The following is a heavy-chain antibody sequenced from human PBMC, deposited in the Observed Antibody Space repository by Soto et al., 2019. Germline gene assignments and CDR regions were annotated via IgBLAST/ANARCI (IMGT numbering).Heavy chain of an antibody. CDR2: ISAYNGNT. J-gene: IGHJ6*03. V-gene: IGHV1-18*01. CDR3: ARETTTVTTKGYYMDV. CDR1: GYTFTSYG. D-gene: IGHD4-4*01. Sequence: ASVKVSCKASGYTFTSYGISWVRHAPGQGLEWMGWISAYNGNTNYAQKLQGRVTMTTDTSTSTAYMELRSLRSDDTAVYYCARETTTVTTKGYYMDVWGKGTTVTVSS.